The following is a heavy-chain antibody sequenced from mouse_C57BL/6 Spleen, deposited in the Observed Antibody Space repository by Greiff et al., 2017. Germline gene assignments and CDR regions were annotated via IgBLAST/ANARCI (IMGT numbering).Heavy chain of an antibody. Sequence: VQLQQSGPVLVKPGASVKMSCKASGYTFTDYYMNWVKQSHGKSLEWIGVINPYNGGTSYNQKFKGKATLTVDKSSSTAYMELNSLTSEDSAVYYCAREGITTVVEGFDYWGQGTTLTVSS. CDR3: AREGITTVVEGFDY. CDR2: INPYNGGT. J-gene: IGHJ2*01. D-gene: IGHD1-1*01. CDR1: GYTFTDYY. V-gene: IGHV1-19*01.